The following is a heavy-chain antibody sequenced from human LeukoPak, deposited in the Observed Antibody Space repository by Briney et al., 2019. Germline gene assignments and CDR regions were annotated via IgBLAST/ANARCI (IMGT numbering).Heavy chain of an antibody. CDR1: GGSINTYY. CDR3: ACGVPHSYYYMDV. Sequence: SETLSLTCTVSGGSINTYYWHWIRQPPGKGLEWIAHIYYTGSASYNPSLKSRATISVDTSKNQFSLSLSSVTAADTAVYYCACGVPHSYYYMDVWGKGTTVAVSS. J-gene: IGHJ6*03. V-gene: IGHV4-59*12. CDR2: IYYTGSA. D-gene: IGHD2-21*01.